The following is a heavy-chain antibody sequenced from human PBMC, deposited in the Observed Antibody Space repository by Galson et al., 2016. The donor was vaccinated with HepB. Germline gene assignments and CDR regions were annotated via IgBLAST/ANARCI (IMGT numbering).Heavy chain of an antibody. CDR3: ARAFRYGTGWYGRNDC. D-gene: IGHD6-19*01. Sequence: SLRLSCAASGFTLNSFAMSWARQAPGKGLEWVSAINGGSAHYADSVQGRFTISRDTSKNTLYLEMNSLRAEDTASYYCARAFRYGTGWYGRNDCWGQGTLVTVSS. V-gene: IGHV3-23*01. CDR2: INGGSA. CDR1: GFTLNSFA. J-gene: IGHJ4*02.